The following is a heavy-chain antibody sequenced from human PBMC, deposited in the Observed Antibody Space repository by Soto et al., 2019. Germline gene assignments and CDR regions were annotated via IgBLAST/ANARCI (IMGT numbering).Heavy chain of an antibody. CDR3: ARHHDS. Sequence: TCAIYGGSFSDHYCSWVRQPPGKGLEWIGEINYSGTINYNPSLESRVTVSVDTSKNQFSLKLSSVTAADTAVYYCARHHDSWGQGTLVTVSS. V-gene: IGHV4-34*01. CDR1: GGSFSDHY. J-gene: IGHJ4*02. CDR2: INYSGTI.